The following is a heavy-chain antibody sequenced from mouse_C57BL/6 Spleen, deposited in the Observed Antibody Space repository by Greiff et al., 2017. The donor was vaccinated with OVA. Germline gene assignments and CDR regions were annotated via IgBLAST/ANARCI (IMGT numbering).Heavy chain of an antibody. CDR1: GYTFTSYW. CDR3: ARDYGSSYWYFDV. Sequence: QVQLQPPGTELVTPGASVKLSCKASGYTFTSYWMHWVQQRPGHGLEWIGNINPSNGGTNYNEKFKSKATLTVDKSSSTAYMQLSSLTSEDSAVYYCARDYGSSYWYFDVWGTGTTVTVSS. V-gene: IGHV1-53*01. D-gene: IGHD1-1*01. CDR2: INPSNGGT. J-gene: IGHJ1*03.